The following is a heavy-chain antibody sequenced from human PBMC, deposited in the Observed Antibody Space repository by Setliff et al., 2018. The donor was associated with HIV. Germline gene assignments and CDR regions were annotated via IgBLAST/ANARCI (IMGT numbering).Heavy chain of an antibody. CDR1: GGSVTSYL. J-gene: IGHJ4*02. CDR2: IYYTGIT. D-gene: IGHD2-21*02. CDR3: ARELYGGNSRPFDY. Sequence: PSETLSLTCSISGGSVTSYLWHWFRQPPGKGLEWIGYIYYTGITDNNPSLEGRVTISVDTSKNQVSLRLKSVTTADTAVYYCARELYGGNSRPFDYWGQGALGTVSS. V-gene: IGHV4-59*02.